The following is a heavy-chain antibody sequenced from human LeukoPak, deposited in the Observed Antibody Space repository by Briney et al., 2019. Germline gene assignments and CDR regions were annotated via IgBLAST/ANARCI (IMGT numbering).Heavy chain of an antibody. CDR1: GFTFSSYA. V-gene: IGHV3-30*02. J-gene: IGHJ4*02. Sequence: GGSLRLSCAASGFTFSSYAMHWVRQAPGKGLEWVAFIRYDGSNKYYADSVKGRFTISRDNSKNTLYLQMNSLRVEDTAVYYCASSSGSYPPAPFDYWGQGTLVTVSS. CDR2: IRYDGSNK. CDR3: ASSSGSYPPAPFDY. D-gene: IGHD3-10*01.